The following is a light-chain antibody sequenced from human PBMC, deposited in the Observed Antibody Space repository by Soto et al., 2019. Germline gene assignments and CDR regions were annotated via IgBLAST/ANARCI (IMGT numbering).Light chain of an antibody. J-gene: IGKJ1*01. CDR3: QQYAGSRT. V-gene: IGKV3-20*01. CDR2: GAS. Sequence: EIALTQSPGTLSLSPGERSTLSYRASQSLSSSYLAWYQQNPGQAPRLLIYGASSRATGIPDRFSGSGSGTDFTLTISRLEPEDFAVYYCQQYAGSRTFGQGTKV. CDR1: QSLSSSY.